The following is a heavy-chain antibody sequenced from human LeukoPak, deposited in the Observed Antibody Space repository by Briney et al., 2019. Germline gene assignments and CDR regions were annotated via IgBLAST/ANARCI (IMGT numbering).Heavy chain of an antibody. D-gene: IGHD4-11*01. CDR2: IYIGGGT. Sequence: SETLSLTCTVSGGSMVPYYWSWVRQPAGKGLEWLGHIYIGGGTKYNTYLKSRVTVSIDRPMNQFSLRLTSVTAADTAVYYCARQGRIPGHAVPVPDGPATEYSYYYMDVWGNGTTVTVSS. CDR3: ARQGRIPGHAVPVPDGPATEYSYYYMDV. J-gene: IGHJ6*03. CDR1: GGSMVPYY. V-gene: IGHV4-4*07.